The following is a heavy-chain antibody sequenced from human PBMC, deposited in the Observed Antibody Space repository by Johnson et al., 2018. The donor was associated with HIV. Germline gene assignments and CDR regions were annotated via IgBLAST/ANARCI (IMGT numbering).Heavy chain of an antibody. V-gene: IGHV3-30*02. CDR1: GFTFSSYG. Sequence: QVQLVESGGGVVQPGGSLRLSCAASGFTFSSYGMHWVRQAPGKGLEWVAFIRYDGNNKYYADSVKGRFTISRDISKNTLYLQMNSLRAEDTAVYYCAKGDPVEGDVDDAFDIWGQGTMVTVS. D-gene: IGHD2-21*01. CDR3: AKGDPVEGDVDDAFDI. CDR2: IRYDGNNK. J-gene: IGHJ3*02.